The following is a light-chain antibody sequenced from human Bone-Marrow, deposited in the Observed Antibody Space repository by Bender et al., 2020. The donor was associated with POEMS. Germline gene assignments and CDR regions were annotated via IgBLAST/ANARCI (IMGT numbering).Light chain of an antibody. CDR2: EGS. J-gene: IGLJ1*01. CDR3: CSYAGSSTFYV. V-gene: IGLV2-23*03. Sequence: QSALTQPASVSGSPGQSITISCTGTSSDVGSYGLVSWYQQHPGKAPKLMIYEGSKRPSGVSDRFSGSKSGITASLTISGLQGEDEADYYCCSYAGSSTFYVFGIGTTVTVL. CDR1: SSDVGSYGL.